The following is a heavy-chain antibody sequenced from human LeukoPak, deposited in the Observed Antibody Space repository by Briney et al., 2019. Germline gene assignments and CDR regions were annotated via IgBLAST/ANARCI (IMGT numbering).Heavy chain of an antibody. CDR3: ARVFGAGYSDY. V-gene: IGHV3-7*01. J-gene: IGHJ4*02. Sequence: SGGSLRLSCAASGFTFSSYWMSWVRQAPGKGLEWVASIKQDGSEKYYVDSVKGRVTISRDNAKNSLYLQMNSLRAEDTAVYYCARVFGAGYSDYWGQGTLVTVSS. CDR1: GFTFSSYW. D-gene: IGHD4/OR15-4a*01. CDR2: IKQDGSEK.